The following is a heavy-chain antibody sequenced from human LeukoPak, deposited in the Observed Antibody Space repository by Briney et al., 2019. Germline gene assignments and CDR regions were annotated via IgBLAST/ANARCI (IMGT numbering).Heavy chain of an antibody. CDR2: IGDSGGGT. Sequence: GGTLRLSCAASGFTFSNYAMTWVRQAPGKGLDWISAIGDSGGGTYYADSVKGRFTISRDNSQNTLYLQMSSLRAEDTAVYYCAKGLYYYAMDVWGQGTAVTVSS. CDR1: GFTFSNYA. V-gene: IGHV3-23*01. CDR3: AKGLYYYAMDV. J-gene: IGHJ6*02.